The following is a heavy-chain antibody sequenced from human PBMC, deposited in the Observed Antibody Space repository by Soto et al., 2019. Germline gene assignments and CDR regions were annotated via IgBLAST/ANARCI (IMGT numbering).Heavy chain of an antibody. Sequence: SVKVSCKASGGTFSSYAISWVRQAPGQGLEWMGGIIPIFGTANYAQKFQGRVTITADESTSTAYMELSSLRSEDTAVYYCARAGFSYSSGWYYFDYWGQGTLVTVSS. CDR1: GGTFSSYA. CDR3: ARAGFSYSSGWYYFDY. CDR2: IIPIFGTA. V-gene: IGHV1-69*13. D-gene: IGHD6-19*01. J-gene: IGHJ4*02.